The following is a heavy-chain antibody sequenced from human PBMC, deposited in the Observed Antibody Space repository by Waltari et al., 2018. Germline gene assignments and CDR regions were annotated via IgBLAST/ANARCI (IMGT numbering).Heavy chain of an antibody. J-gene: IGHJ3*01. CDR3: AHVHEYAFHV. CDR2: IFRDGTT. D-gene: IGHD1-1*01. V-gene: IGHV3-66*01. Sequence: EEQLVESGGGLVQPGGSLRLSCVVSGLTGSSIYVSWVRQAPGKGLEWVSLIFRDGTTYYADSVKGRFTISRDNSKNTLFLQMNSLRAEDTAIYYCAHVHEYAFHVWGQGTMVTVSS. CDR1: GLTGSSIY.